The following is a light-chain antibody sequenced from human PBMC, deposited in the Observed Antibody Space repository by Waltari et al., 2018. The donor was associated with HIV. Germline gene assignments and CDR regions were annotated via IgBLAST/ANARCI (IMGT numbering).Light chain of an antibody. CDR2: SVS. J-gene: IGKJ4*02. CDR3: QQYEKWPPLT. Sequence: EIVMTQSPVTLSASLGERVTLSCRASQSGGHNLAWYQQRPGQAPGVLIYSVSTRAAGVPARFSGSGSGTDFTLTISSLQSEDYAVYFCQQYEKWPPLTFGGGTKV. CDR1: QSGGHN. V-gene: IGKV3-15*01.